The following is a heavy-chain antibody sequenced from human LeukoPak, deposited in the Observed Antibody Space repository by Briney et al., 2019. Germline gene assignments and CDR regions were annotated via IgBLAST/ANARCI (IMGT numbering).Heavy chain of an antibody. Sequence: SETLSLTCTVSGGSISSYYWSWIRQPAGKGLEWIGRIYTSGSTNYNPSLKSRVTMSVDTSKNQFSLKLSSVTAAGTAVYYCARVRRYCSSTSCYIFDYWGQGTLVTVSS. CDR2: IYTSGST. CDR3: ARVRRYCSSTSCYIFDY. J-gene: IGHJ4*02. CDR1: GGSISSYY. V-gene: IGHV4-4*07. D-gene: IGHD2-2*01.